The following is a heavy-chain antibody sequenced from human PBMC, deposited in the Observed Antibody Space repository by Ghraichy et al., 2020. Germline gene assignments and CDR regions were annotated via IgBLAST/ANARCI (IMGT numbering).Heavy chain of an antibody. D-gene: IGHD5-12*01. CDR3: ARPSGYGAWGMDV. J-gene: IGHJ6*02. CDR2: IYYSGST. CDR1: GGSISSYY. V-gene: IGHV4-59*08. Sequence: SETLSLTCTVSGGSISSYYWSWIRQPPGKGLEWIGYIYYSGSTNYNPSLKSRVTISVDTSKNQFSLKLSSVTAADTAVYYCARPSGYGAWGMDVWGQGTTVTVSS.